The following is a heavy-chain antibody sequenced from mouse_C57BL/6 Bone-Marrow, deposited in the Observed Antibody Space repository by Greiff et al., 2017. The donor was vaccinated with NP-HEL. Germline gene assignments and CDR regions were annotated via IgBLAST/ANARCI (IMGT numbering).Heavy chain of an antibody. CDR2: SRNKANDYTT. CDR1: GFTFSDFY. CDR3: ARGYSITGYAMDY. D-gene: IGHD2-5*01. V-gene: IGHV7-1*01. J-gene: IGHJ4*01. Sequence: DVMLVESGGGLVQSGRSLRLSCATSGFTFSDFYMEWVRQAPGKGLEWIAASRNKANDYTTEYSASVKGRFIVSRDTSQSILYLQMNARRAEDTAIFDCARGYSITGYAMDYWGQGTSVTVSS.